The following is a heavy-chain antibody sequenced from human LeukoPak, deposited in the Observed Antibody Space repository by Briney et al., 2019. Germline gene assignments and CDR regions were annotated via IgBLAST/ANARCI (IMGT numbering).Heavy chain of an antibody. CDR1: GYTFTVYY. Sequence: ASVTVSFTASGYTFTVYYMHWVRQAPGQGLEWMGRINPNSGGTNYAQKFQGRVTMTRDTSISTAYMELSRLRSDDTAVYYCARLYGSSGWYFTEYYYYGMDVWGQGTTVTVSS. D-gene: IGHD6-19*01. V-gene: IGHV1-2*06. CDR3: ARLYGSSGWYFTEYYYYGMDV. J-gene: IGHJ6*01. CDR2: INPNSGGT.